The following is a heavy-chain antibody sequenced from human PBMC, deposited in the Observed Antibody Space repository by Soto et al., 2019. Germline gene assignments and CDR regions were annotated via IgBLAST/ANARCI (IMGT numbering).Heavy chain of an antibody. CDR3: ARGNYYGSGSYPGLYYYYGMDV. J-gene: IGHJ6*02. D-gene: IGHD3-10*01. CDR1: GGSISSYY. V-gene: IGHV4-59*01. CDR2: IYYSGST. Sequence: SETLSLTCTVSGGSISSYYWSWIRQPPGKGLEWIGYIYYSGSTNYNPFLKSRVTISVDTSKNQFSLKLSSVTAADTAVYYCARGNYYGSGSYPGLYYYYGMDVWGQGTTVTVSS.